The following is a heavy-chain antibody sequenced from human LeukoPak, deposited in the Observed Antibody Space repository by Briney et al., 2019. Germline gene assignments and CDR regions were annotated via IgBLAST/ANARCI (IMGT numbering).Heavy chain of an antibody. CDR3: ARGPGGFLEWLFGRGAFDI. CDR2: IHPGGST. J-gene: IGHJ3*02. D-gene: IGHD3-3*01. Sequence: SETLSLTCAVYGGSLRADFWSWIRQPPGKGLEWIGDIHPGGSTKYNPSLESRVTISVDTSKNQFSLRLSSVTAADTAVYYCARGPGGFLEWLFGRGAFDIWGQGTMVTVSS. CDR1: GGSLRADF. V-gene: IGHV4-34*01.